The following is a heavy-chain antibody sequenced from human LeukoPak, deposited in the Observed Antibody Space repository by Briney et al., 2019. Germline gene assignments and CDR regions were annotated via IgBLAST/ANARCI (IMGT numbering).Heavy chain of an antibody. D-gene: IGHD1-7*01. J-gene: IGHJ5*02. CDR2: MNPNSGNT. CDR3: ARLILNWNYVEWFDP. CDR1: GYTFTSYD. V-gene: IGHV1-8*01. Sequence: ASVKVSCKASGYTFTSYDINWVRQATGQGLEWMGWMNPNSGNTGYAQKFQGRVTMTRNTSISAAYMELSSLRSEDTAVYYCARLILNWNYVEWFDPWGQGTLVTVSS.